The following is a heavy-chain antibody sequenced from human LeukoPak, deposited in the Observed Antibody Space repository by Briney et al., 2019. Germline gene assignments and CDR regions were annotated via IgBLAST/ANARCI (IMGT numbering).Heavy chain of an antibody. D-gene: IGHD6-19*01. CDR1: GFTVSSNY. CDR3: ARHLYTSGWYYYFDY. V-gene: IGHV3-66*04. J-gene: IGHJ4*02. Sequence: GGSLRLSCAASGFTVSSNYMSWVRQAPGKGLEWASVIYSGGFTYYADSVKGRFTISRDNSKNTLYLQMNSLRAEDTAVYYCARHLYTSGWYYYFDYWGQGTLVTVSS. CDR2: IYSGGFT.